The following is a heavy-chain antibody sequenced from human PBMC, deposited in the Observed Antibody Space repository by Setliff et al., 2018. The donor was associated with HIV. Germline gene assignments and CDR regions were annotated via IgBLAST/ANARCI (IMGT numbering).Heavy chain of an antibody. V-gene: IGHV1-24*01. CDR2: FDPEDNKI. D-gene: IGHD5-12*01. Sequence: WASVKVSCKVSGYTVTELSINWVRQAPGKGPEWMGGFDPEDNKIVCAQKFQGRVTTTEDTSTDTAYMELSSLRPEDTAVYYCATRIRDGHRGYGYFDFWGQGTLVTVS. J-gene: IGHJ4*02. CDR1: GYTVTELS. CDR3: ATRIRDGHRGYGYFDF.